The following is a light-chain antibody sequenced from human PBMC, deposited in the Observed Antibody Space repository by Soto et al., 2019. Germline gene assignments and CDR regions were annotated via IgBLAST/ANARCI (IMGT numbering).Light chain of an antibody. V-gene: IGKV3-20*01. CDR1: QSVSDN. J-gene: IGKJ1*01. Sequence: EVVMTQSPATLSVSPGERATLSCRASQSVSDNLAWYQQKPGQAPRLLIYGASHRATGIPATFSGSGSGTDFTLTISRLEPEDFAVYYCQQYGSSGTFGQGTKVDIK. CDR2: GAS. CDR3: QQYGSSGT.